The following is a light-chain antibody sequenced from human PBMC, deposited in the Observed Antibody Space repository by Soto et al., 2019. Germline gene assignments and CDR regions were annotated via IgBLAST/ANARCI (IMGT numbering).Light chain of an antibody. CDR3: QQYNSYSWT. CDR1: QTISSW. V-gene: IGKV1-5*03. Sequence: DIQMTQSPSTQSGSVGDRVTITCRASQTISSWLAWYQQKPGKAPKLLIYEASSLESGVPSRFGGSGSGTEFTLTISSLQPDDFATYYCQQYNSYSWTFGQGTKVDI. CDR2: EAS. J-gene: IGKJ1*01.